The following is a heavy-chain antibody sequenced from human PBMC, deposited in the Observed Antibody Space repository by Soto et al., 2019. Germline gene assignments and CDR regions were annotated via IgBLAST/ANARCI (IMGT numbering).Heavy chain of an antibody. CDR3: ARDQGVAAAGITWFDP. CDR1: GASMNSYH. V-gene: IGHV4-4*07. CDR2: IHSSGST. D-gene: IGHD6-13*01. Sequence: SSETLSLTCTVSGASMNSYHWSWIRQPAGKGLEWIGHIHSSGSTNYNPSLMSRVTMLVDTSNNQFFLRLMSLTAADTAVYYCARDQGVAAAGITWFDPWGQGSLVTVSS. J-gene: IGHJ5*02.